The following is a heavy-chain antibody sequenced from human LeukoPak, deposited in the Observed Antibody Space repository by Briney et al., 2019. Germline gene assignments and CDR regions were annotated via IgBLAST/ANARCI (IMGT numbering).Heavy chain of an antibody. CDR2: IYSGGST. J-gene: IGHJ4*02. CDR1: GFTVSSNY. Sequence: GGSLRLSCAASGFTVSSNYMSWVRQAPGKGLEWVSVIYSGGSTYYADSVKGRFTISRDNAKNSLYLQMNSLRAEDTAAYYCARAHPSGWFYFDYWGQGTLVTVSS. V-gene: IGHV3-66*01. D-gene: IGHD6-19*01. CDR3: ARAHPSGWFYFDY.